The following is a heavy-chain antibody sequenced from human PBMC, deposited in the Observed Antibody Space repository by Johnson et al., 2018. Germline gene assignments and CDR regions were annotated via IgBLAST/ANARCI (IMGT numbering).Heavy chain of an antibody. V-gene: IGHV3-33*01. D-gene: IGHD1-26*01. J-gene: IGHJ3*02. CDR3: ARDWGGSGSYLFAFDI. Sequence: VQLVETGGGVVEPGRTMRLCCAASGFTFSSYGMHWVRQAPGKGLEWVAVIWYDGSNKYYADSVKGRFTISRDNSKTPLYLQMNSMRAEETAVYYCARDWGGSGSYLFAFDIWGQGTMVTVSS. CDR1: GFTFSSYG. CDR2: IWYDGSNK.